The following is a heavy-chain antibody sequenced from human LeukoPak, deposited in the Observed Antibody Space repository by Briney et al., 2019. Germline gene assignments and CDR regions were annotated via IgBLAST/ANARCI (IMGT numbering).Heavy chain of an antibody. CDR2: IYTSGST. D-gene: IGHD3-3*01. CDR3: ARGLAPPTIFGVDY. J-gene: IGHJ4*02. Sequence: SETLSLTCTVSGGSISSGSYYWSWIRQPAGKGLEWIGRIYTSGSTNYNPSLKSRVTISVDTSKNQFSLKLSSVTAADTAVYYCARGLAPPTIFGVDYWGQGTLVTVSS. V-gene: IGHV4-61*02. CDR1: GGSISSGSYY.